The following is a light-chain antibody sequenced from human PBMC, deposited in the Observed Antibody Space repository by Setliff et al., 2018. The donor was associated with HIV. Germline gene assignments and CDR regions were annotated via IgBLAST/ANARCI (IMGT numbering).Light chain of an antibody. Sequence: QSALTQPASVSGSPGQSITISCTGTSSDVGGYNYVSWYQQHPGKAPKLMIYDVSNRPSGVSNRFSGSKSGNTASLSISGLQTEDEADYYCSSGTSSSTRVFGGGTQLTVL. CDR1: SSDVGGYNY. CDR2: DVS. V-gene: IGLV2-14*03. J-gene: IGLJ3*02. CDR3: SSGTSSSTRV.